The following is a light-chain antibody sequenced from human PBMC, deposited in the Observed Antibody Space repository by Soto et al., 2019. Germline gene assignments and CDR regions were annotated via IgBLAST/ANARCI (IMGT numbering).Light chain of an antibody. V-gene: IGLV2-14*01. CDR1: SSDVGGYNY. J-gene: IGLJ1*01. CDR2: EVS. CDR3: SSYTSSSTLGDCV. Sequence: QSALTQPASVSGSPGQSITISCTGTSSDVGGYNYVSWYQQHPGKAPKLMIYEVSNRPSGVSNRFSGSKSGNTASLTISGLQAEDEADYYCSSYTSSSTLGDCVFGTGTKVTVL.